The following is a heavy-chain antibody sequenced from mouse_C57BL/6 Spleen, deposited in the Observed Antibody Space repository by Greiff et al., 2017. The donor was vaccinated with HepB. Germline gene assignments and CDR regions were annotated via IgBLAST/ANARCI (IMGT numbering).Heavy chain of an antibody. J-gene: IGHJ2*01. Sequence: EVQLQQSGPELVKPGASVKISCKASGYTFTDYYMNWVKQSHGKSLEWIGDINPNNGGTSYNQKFKGKATLTVDKSSSTAYMELRSLTSEDSAVYYCAREGVLRRYYFDYWGQGTTLTVSS. CDR2: INPNNGGT. V-gene: IGHV1-26*01. CDR1: GYTFTDYY. D-gene: IGHD1-1*01. CDR3: AREGVLRRYYFDY.